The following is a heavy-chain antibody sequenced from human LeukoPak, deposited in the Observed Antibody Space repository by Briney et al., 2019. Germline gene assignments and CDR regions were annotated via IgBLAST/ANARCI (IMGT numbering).Heavy chain of an antibody. CDR2: IIPIFGTA. CDR1: GGTFSSYA. CDR3: ATVFPPGARDDFWSGTYRDY. D-gene: IGHD3-3*01. J-gene: IGHJ4*02. V-gene: IGHV1-69*13. Sequence: SVKVSCKASGGTFSSYAISWVRQAPGQGLEWMGGIIPIFGTANYAQKFQGRVTITADESTSTAYMELSSLRSEDTAVYYCATVFPPGARDDFWSGTYRDYWGQGTLVTVSS.